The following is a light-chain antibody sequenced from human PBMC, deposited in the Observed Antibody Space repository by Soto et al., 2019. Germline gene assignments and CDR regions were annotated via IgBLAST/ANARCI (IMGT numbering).Light chain of an antibody. Sequence: QAVVTQPPSVSAAPGQKVTISCSGSSSNIGNNYVSWYQQFPGTAPKLLIYDNNERPSGIPDRFSGSKSGTSATLGITGLQTGDEADYYCGTWDSSLSAGVVFGGGTKLTVL. CDR1: SSNIGNNY. CDR3: GTWDSSLSAGVV. V-gene: IGLV1-51*01. J-gene: IGLJ2*01. CDR2: DNN.